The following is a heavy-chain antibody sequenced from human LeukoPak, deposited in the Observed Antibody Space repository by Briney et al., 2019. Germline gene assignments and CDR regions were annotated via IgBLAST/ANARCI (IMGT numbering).Heavy chain of an antibody. V-gene: IGHV3-23*01. CDR1: GFTFSSYA. CDR2: ISGSGSNT. CDR3: AKGTYDSRGHFDY. D-gene: IGHD3-22*01. J-gene: IGHJ4*02. Sequence: GGSLRLSCAASGFTFSSYAMTWVRQAPGKGLEWISGISGSGSNTYYADSVKGRFTISRDNSKNTLYLQMNSLRAEDTAAYYCAKGTYDSRGHFDYWGQGTLVSVSS.